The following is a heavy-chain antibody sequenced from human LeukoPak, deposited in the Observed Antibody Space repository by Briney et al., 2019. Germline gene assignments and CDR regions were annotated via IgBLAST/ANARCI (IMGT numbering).Heavy chain of an antibody. D-gene: IGHD1-26*01. V-gene: IGHV3-30*03. CDR2: ISYDGSNK. Sequence: GGSLRLSCAASGFTFSSYGMHWVRQAPGKGLEWVAVISYDGSNKYYADSVKGRFTISRDNAKNSLYLQMNSLRAEDTAVYYCAREASGSYFPYWGQGTLVTVSS. CDR1: GFTFSSYG. J-gene: IGHJ4*02. CDR3: AREASGSYFPY.